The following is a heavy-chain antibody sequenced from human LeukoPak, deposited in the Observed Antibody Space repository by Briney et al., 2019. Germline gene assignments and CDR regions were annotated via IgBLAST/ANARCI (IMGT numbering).Heavy chain of an antibody. V-gene: IGHV4-34*01. CDR2: INHSGST. CDR3: ARGPQTSIAAAGWGYAFDI. J-gene: IGHJ3*02. CDR1: GGSISSYY. D-gene: IGHD6-13*01. Sequence: PSETLSLTCTVSGGSISSYYWSWIRQPPGKGLEWIGEINHSGSTNYNPSLKSRVTISVDTSKNQFSLKLSSVTAADTAVYYCARGPQTSIAAAGWGYAFDIWGQGTMVTVSS.